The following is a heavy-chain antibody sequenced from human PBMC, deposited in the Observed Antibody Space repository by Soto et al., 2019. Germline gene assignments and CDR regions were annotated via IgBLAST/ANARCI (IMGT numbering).Heavy chain of an antibody. CDR1: GYTFTNYW. Sequence: PXECLTICFRGAGYTFTNYWIGWVRQMPGKGLEWMGIIYPGDSDTKYNPSFQGQVTISADESITTTYLRWTSLKASDTAIYYCAASILYYGMDVWGQGTTVTVSS. V-gene: IGHV5-51*01. J-gene: IGHJ6*02. CDR3: AASILYYGMDV. CDR2: IYPGDSDT.